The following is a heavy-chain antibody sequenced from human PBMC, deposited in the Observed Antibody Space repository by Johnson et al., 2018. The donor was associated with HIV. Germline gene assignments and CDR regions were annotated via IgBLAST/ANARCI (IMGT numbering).Heavy chain of an antibody. CDR3: ARVWSGSYYSNAFDI. CDR2: INWNGGST. V-gene: IGHV3-20*04. J-gene: IGHJ3*02. D-gene: IGHD1-26*01. CDR1: GFTFDDYG. Sequence: VQLVESGGGVVRPGGSLRLSCAASGFTFDDYGMTWVRQAPGKGLEWVSGINWNGGSTGYADSVKGRFTIYRDDAKNSLYLQMNSLRAEDTALYYCARVWSGSYYSNAFDIWGQGTMVTVSS.